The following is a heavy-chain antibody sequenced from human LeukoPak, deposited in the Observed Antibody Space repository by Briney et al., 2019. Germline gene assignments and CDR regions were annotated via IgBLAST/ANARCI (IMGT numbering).Heavy chain of an antibody. D-gene: IGHD6-19*01. CDR2: MNPNSGNT. V-gene: IGHV1-8*02. Sequence: ASVKVSCKASGYTFTSYGINWVRQATGQGLEWMGWMNPNSGNTGYAQKFQGRVTMTRNTSIGTAYMELSSLRSEDTAVYYCAGGCPGYSSGWYVGYYYYGMDVWGQGTTVTVSS. J-gene: IGHJ6*02. CDR3: AGGCPGYSSGWYVGYYYYGMDV. CDR1: GYTFTSYG.